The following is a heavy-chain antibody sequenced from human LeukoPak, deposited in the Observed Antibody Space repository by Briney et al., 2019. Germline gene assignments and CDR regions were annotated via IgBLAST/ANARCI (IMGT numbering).Heavy chain of an antibody. CDR3: ARDRGVATIFSY. CDR2: ISSSSSYI. V-gene: IGHV3-21*01. J-gene: IGHJ4*02. Sequence: GGSLRLSCAASGFTFSSYSMNWVRQAPGKGLEWVSSISSSSSYIYYADSVKGRFTISRDNAKNSLYLQMNSLRAEDTAVYYCARDRGVATIFSYWGQGTLVAVSS. CDR1: GFTFSSYS. D-gene: IGHD5-24*01.